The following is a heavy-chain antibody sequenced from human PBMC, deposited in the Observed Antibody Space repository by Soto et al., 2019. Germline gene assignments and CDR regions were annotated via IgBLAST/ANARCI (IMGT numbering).Heavy chain of an antibody. CDR3: ALVRGYSGYDQGRPFDY. Sequence: GGSLRLSCAASGFTFSSYAMSWVRQAPGKGLEWVSAISGSGGSTYYADSVKGRFPISRDNSKNTLYLQMNSLRAEDTAVYYCALVRGYSGYDQGRPFDYWGQGTLVTVSS. CDR1: GFTFSSYA. V-gene: IGHV3-23*01. CDR2: ISGSGGST. D-gene: IGHD5-12*01. J-gene: IGHJ4*02.